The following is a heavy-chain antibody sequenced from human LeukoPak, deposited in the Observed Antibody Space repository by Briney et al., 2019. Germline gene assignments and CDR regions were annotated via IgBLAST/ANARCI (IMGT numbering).Heavy chain of an antibody. CDR3: ARGRMVRGVINLFGY. D-gene: IGHD3-10*01. V-gene: IGHV1-69*05. J-gene: IGHJ4*02. Sequence: SVKVSCKASGGTFSSYAISWVRQAPGQGLEWMGGIIPIFGTANYAQKFQGRVTITTDESTSTAYMELSSLRSEDTAVYYCARGRMVRGVINLFGYWGQGTLVTVSS. CDR1: GGTFSSYA. CDR2: IIPIFGTA.